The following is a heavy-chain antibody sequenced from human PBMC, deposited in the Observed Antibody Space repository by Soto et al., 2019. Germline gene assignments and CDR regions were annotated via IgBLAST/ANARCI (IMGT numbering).Heavy chain of an antibody. Sequence: GESLKISCKGSGYRFTSYWITWVRQMPGKGLEWMGRIDPSDSYTRYSPSFQGQVTVSVDKSISTAYLQRGSLKASDTAMYYCVRPDSTGYYSHWGQGTPVTVSS. D-gene: IGHD3-9*01. CDR1: GYRFTSYW. J-gene: IGHJ4*02. V-gene: IGHV5-10-1*04. CDR3: VRPDSTGYYSH. CDR2: IDPSDSYT.